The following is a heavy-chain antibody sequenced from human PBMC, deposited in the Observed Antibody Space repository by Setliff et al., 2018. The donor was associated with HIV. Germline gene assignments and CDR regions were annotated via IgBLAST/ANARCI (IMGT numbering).Heavy chain of an antibody. V-gene: IGHV3-15*05. Sequence: PGGSLRLSCAASGFTFNSAWMNWVRQAPGKGLEWVSFIRSNTYGGTAEYAASVKGRFAISRDDDRNFLFLQMNSLRAEDTAIYFCARSFPYYYESSGLYAMDVWGQGTTVTVSS. CDR2: IRSNTYGGTA. J-gene: IGHJ6*02. D-gene: IGHD3-22*01. CDR1: GFTFNSAW. CDR3: ARSFPYYYESSGLYAMDV.